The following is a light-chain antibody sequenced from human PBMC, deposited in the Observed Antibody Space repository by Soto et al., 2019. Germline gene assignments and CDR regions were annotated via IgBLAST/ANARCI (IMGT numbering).Light chain of an antibody. CDR1: SSDVGGFNF. Sequence: ALTQPASVSGSPGQSIPISCTGTSSDVGGFNFVSWYQQPPGKAPKLMIYDVSHRPSGVSNRFSGSKSGNTASLTISGLQAEDEGDYYCSSYTTSSTIVFGTGTKVTV. J-gene: IGLJ1*01. V-gene: IGLV2-14*01. CDR3: SSYTTSSTIV. CDR2: DVS.